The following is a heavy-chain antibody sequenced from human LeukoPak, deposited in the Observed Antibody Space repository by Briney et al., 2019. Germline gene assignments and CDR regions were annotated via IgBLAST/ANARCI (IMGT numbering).Heavy chain of an antibody. D-gene: IGHD2-2*01. CDR1: GFTFSSYS. CDR3: ARDYGVPAASSYYYYMDV. J-gene: IGHJ6*03. CDR2: ISSSSSYI. V-gene: IGHV3-21*01. Sequence: GGSLRLSCAASGFTFSSYSMNWVRQAPGKGLEWVLSISSSSSYIYYADSVKGRFTISRDNAKNSLYLQMNSLRAEDTAVYYCARDYGVPAASSYYYYMDVWGKGTTVTVSS.